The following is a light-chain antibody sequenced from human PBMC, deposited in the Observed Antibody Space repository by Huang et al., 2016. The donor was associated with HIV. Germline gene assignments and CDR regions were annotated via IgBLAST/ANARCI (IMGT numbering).Light chain of an antibody. Sequence: EIVMTHSPVTLSVSPGERVTLSCRASQSVSTNLAWYQQKPGQAPRLLIFGAITRASGVSARFSGSGSGTEFTLTISSLQSEDFAIYYCQQYNNWPPWTFGQGTRVDFK. CDR1: QSVSTN. V-gene: IGKV3-15*01. CDR3: QQYNNWPPWT. J-gene: IGKJ1*01. CDR2: GAI.